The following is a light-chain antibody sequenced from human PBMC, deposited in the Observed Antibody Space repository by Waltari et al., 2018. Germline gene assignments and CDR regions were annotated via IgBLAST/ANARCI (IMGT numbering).Light chain of an antibody. CDR2: SNN. V-gene: IGLV1-44*01. J-gene: IGLJ1*01. CDR3: AAWDDSLNGLYV. CDR1: SSNLGSNT. Sequence: QSVLTQPPSASGTPGQRVTISCSGSSSNLGSNTVTWYQQLPGTAPKLLIYSNNQRPSGVPDRFSGSKSGTSASLAISGLQSEDEADYYCAAWDDSLNGLYVFGTGTKVTVL.